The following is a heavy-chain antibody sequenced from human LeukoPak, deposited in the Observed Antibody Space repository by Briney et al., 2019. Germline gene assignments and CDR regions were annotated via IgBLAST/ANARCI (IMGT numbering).Heavy chain of an antibody. CDR2: ISWNSGSI. CDR1: GFTFDDYA. V-gene: IGHV3-9*01. J-gene: IGHJ4*02. Sequence: QPGGSLRLSCAASGFTFDDYAMHWVRQTPGKGLEWVSGISWNSGSIGYADSVKGRFTISRDNAKNSLYLQMNSLRAEDTAVYYCARATSPIGYWSGYLDYWGQGTLVTVSS. CDR3: ARATSPIGYWSGYLDY. D-gene: IGHD2-15*01.